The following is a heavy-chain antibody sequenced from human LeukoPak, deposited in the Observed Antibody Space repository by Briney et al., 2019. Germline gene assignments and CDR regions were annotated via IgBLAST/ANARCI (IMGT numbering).Heavy chain of an antibody. CDR2: IYASGST. Sequence: SSETLSLTCTVSGGSISSGSYYWSWIRQPAGKGLEWIGRIYASGSTNYNPSLKSRVTISVDTSKNQFSLKLSSVTAADTAVYYCARTTEGYCRGRSCYSYFYYMDVWGKGTTVTVSS. J-gene: IGHJ6*03. V-gene: IGHV4-61*02. CDR1: GGSISSGSYY. D-gene: IGHD2-15*01. CDR3: ARTTEGYCRGRSCYSYFYYMDV.